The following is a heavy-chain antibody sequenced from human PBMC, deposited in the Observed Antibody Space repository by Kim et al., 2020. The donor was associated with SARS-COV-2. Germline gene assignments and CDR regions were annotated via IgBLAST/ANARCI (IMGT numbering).Heavy chain of an antibody. CDR1: GGSISSGGYY. Sequence: SETLSLTCTVSGGSISSGGYYWSWIRQHPGKGLEWIGYIYYSGSTYYNPSLKSRVTISVDTSKNQFSLKLSSVTAADTAVYYCARAPAADTNWFDPWGQGTLVTVSS. D-gene: IGHD6-13*01. V-gene: IGHV4-31*03. CDR2: IYYSGST. J-gene: IGHJ5*02. CDR3: ARAPAADTNWFDP.